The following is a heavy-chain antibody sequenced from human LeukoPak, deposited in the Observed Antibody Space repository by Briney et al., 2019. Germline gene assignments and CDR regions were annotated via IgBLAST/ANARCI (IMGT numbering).Heavy chain of an antibody. D-gene: IGHD4-17*01. CDR3: ARDADYGVGYGMDV. CDR1: GFTVSNNY. V-gene: IGHV3-53*01. CDR2: IYSGGRI. J-gene: IGHJ6*02. Sequence: GGSLRLSCAASGFTVSNNYMSWVRQAPGKGLEWVSAIYSGGRIYYANSVKGRFTISRDNSKNTLYLQMISLRAEDTAVYYCARDADYGVGYGMDVWGQGTTVTVSS.